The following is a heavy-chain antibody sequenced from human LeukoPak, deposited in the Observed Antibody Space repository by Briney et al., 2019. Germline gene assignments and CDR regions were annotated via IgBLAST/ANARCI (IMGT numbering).Heavy chain of an antibody. J-gene: IGHJ3*01. D-gene: IGHD2-21*02. CDR3: ARHEGHYTGGDCYSNAFDV. Sequence: PSETLSLTCTVSGGSISRYYWSWIRRPPGKGREWIGYIFHSGSTKYNPSLKSLVTISLDKSKKQFSLNLTSVTATDTAVYFCARHEGHYTGGDCYSNAFDVWGQGTMVTVSS. V-gene: IGHV4-59*08. CDR1: GGSISRYY. CDR2: IFHSGST.